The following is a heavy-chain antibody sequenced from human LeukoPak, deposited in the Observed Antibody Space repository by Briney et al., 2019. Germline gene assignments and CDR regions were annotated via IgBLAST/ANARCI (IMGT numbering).Heavy chain of an antibody. Sequence: SETLSLTCTVSGGSIRSYYWSWIRQSPGKGLEWIGYIYYSGSTNYNPSLKSRVTISVDTSKNQFSLKLSSVTAADTAVYYCARVSGYDWESFYDYWGQGTLVTVSS. CDR2: IYYSGST. J-gene: IGHJ4*02. CDR1: GGSIRSYY. D-gene: IGHD5-12*01. V-gene: IGHV4-59*01. CDR3: ARVSGYDWESFYDY.